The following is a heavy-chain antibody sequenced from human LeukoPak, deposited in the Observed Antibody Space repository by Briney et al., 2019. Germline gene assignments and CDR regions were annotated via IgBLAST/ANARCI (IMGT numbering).Heavy chain of an antibody. J-gene: IGHJ5*02. CDR3: TRDSRRRYCSSITCYLGWFDP. Sequence: SVKVSCKASGGTFSSYAISWVRQAPGQGLEWMGGIIPNSGTAIYAQKFQGRVAITADESTSTAYMELSSLRSEDTAVYYCTRDSRRRYCSSITCYLGWFDPWGQGTLVTVSS. CDR2: IIPNSGTA. D-gene: IGHD2-2*01. CDR1: GGTFSSYA. V-gene: IGHV1-69*01.